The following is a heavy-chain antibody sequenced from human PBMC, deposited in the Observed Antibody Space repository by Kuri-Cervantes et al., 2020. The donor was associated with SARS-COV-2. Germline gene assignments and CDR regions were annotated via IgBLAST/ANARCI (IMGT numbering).Heavy chain of an antibody. CDR1: GGSISSYY. V-gene: IGHV4-34*01. D-gene: IGHD2-15*01. CDR3: AGTRDIVVVVAANNWFDP. CDR2: INHSGST. J-gene: IGHJ5*02. Sequence: SETLSLTCTVSGGSISSYYWSWIRQPPGKGLEWIGEINHSGSTNYNPSLKSRVTISVDTSKNQFSLKLSSVTAADTAVYYCAGTRDIVVVVAANNWFDPWGQGTLVTVSS.